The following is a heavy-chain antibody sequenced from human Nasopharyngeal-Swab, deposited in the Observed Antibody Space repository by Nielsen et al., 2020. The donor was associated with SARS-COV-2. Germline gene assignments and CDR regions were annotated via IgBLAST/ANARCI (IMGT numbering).Heavy chain of an antibody. Sequence: GESLKISCVASGFTFSTCGMHWVRQAPGKGLEWVAVIWFDGTNTYYSDSVKGRFTISRDDSKNTLYLQMNSLRAEDTAVYYCARDQNYGDYAMDLWGRGTTVTVSS. CDR2: IWFDGTNT. D-gene: IGHD4-17*01. J-gene: IGHJ6*04. CDR3: ARDQNYGDYAMDL. CDR1: GFTFSTCG. V-gene: IGHV3-33*01.